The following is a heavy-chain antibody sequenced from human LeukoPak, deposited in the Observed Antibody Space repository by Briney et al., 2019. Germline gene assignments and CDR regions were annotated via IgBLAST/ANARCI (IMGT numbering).Heavy chain of an antibody. CDR3: ARGILVTVYAAFDY. Sequence: SETLSLTCGVYGGSFSGYYWTWIRQSPGMGLEWIGEIIHSGRTNYNPSLTSRVSISVDTSKNQFSLELSSVTAADTALYYCARGILVTVYAAFDYWGQGTLVTVSS. D-gene: IGHD2/OR15-2a*01. V-gene: IGHV4-34*01. CDR2: IIHSGRT. CDR1: GGSFSGYY. J-gene: IGHJ4*02.